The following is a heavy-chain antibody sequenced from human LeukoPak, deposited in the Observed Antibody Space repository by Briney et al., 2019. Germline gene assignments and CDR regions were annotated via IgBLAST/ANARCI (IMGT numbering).Heavy chain of an antibody. CDR3: AQGARADTYWYFDL. CDR2: ICGSGTST. CDR1: GFTLSSYA. J-gene: IGHJ2*01. D-gene: IGHD3-16*01. V-gene: IGHV3-23*01. Sequence: PAGSLRLSCAASGFTLSSYAMSWVRQAPGKGLEWVSSICGSGTSTFYADSVKGRFTISRDNSKNTLYLQMNSLRAEDTAAYYCAQGARADTYWYFDLWGRGTLVTVSS.